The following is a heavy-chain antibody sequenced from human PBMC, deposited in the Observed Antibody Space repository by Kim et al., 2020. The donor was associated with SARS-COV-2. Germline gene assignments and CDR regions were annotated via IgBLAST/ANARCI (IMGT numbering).Heavy chain of an antibody. Sequence: SQTLSLTCAISGDYVSSNTAAWNWIRQSPSRGLEWLGRTYYRSNWYNDYAVSVKSRITINPETPGNRFSLQLNSVTPEDTAVYFCAREEYRYARNYYYSGMDVWGQGTTVTVSS. J-gene: IGHJ6*02. D-gene: IGHD3-16*01. CDR3: AREEYRYARNYYYSGMDV. CDR1: GDYVSSNTAA. V-gene: IGHV6-1*01. CDR2: TYYRSNWYN.